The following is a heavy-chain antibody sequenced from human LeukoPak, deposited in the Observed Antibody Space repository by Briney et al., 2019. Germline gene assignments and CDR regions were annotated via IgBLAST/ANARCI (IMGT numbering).Heavy chain of an antibody. V-gene: IGHV1-69*13. Sequence: ASVKVSCKASGGTFSSYAISWVRQAPGQGLEWMGGIIPIFGTANYAQKFQGRVTTTADESTSTAYMELSSLRSEDTAVYYCARKVADILTGYFFDYWGQGTLVTVSS. D-gene: IGHD3-9*01. CDR1: GGTFSSYA. CDR2: IIPIFGTA. CDR3: ARKVADILTGYFFDY. J-gene: IGHJ4*02.